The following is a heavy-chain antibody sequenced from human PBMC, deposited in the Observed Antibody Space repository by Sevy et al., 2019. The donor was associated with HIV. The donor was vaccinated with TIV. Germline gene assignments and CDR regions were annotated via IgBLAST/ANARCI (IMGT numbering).Heavy chain of an antibody. D-gene: IGHD3-22*01. CDR2: ISGSGGST. Sequence: GGSLRLSCAASGYTFSSYAMSWVRQAPGKGLEWVSAISGSGGSTYYADSVKGRFTISRDNSKNTLYLQMNSLRAEDTAVYYCAKGGYYDSSGYSIWGQGTLVTVSS. J-gene: IGHJ4*02. CDR1: GYTFSSYA. CDR3: AKGGYYDSSGYSI. V-gene: IGHV3-23*01.